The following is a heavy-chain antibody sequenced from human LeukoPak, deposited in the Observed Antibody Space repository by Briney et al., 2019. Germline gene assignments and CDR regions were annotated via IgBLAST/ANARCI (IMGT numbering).Heavy chain of an antibody. Sequence: GGSLRLSCAASGFTFSSYVMSWVRQAPGKGLEWVSAISGSGASTHYADSVKGRFTISRDNSRNTLYLQMNSLRAEDTAVYYCAKDTTWIQLWFAYWGQGSLVTVSS. D-gene: IGHD5-18*01. V-gene: IGHV3-23*01. CDR1: GFTFSSYV. J-gene: IGHJ4*02. CDR2: ISGSGAST. CDR3: AKDTTWIQLWFAY.